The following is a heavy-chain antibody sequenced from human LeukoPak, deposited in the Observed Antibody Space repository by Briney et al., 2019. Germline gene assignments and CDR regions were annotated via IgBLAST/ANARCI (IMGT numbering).Heavy chain of an antibody. Sequence: PGGSLRLSCAASGFTVSSNYMSWVRQAPGKGLEWVSVIYSGGSTYYADSVKGRFTISRDNSKNTLYLQMNRLRAEDTAVYYCAAGLRYYYDSSGSNAFDIWGQGTMVTVSS. V-gene: IGHV3-66*01. CDR1: GFTVSSNY. D-gene: IGHD3-22*01. CDR2: IYSGGST. J-gene: IGHJ3*02. CDR3: AAGLRYYYDSSGSNAFDI.